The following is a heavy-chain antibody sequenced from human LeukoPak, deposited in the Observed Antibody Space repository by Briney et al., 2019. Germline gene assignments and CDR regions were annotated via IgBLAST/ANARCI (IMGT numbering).Heavy chain of an antibody. J-gene: IGHJ2*01. D-gene: IGHD6-13*01. V-gene: IGHV4-4*07. CDR3: ARDEHEQQPYWYFDL. CDR1: GGSISSYY. Sequence: SETLSLTCTVSGGSISSYYWTWIRQPAGKGLEWIGRIYTSGSTNYNPSLKSRVTMSVDTSKNQFSLKMSSVTAADTALYYCARDEHEQQPYWYFDLWGRGTLVTVSS. CDR2: IYTSGST.